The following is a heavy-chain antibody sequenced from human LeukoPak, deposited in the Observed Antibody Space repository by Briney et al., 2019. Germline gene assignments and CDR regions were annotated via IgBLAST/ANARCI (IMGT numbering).Heavy chain of an antibody. CDR3: ARRRFYFTSGSYYPY. J-gene: IGHJ4*02. V-gene: IGHV4-34*01. CDR2: INHSGST. Sequence: SETLSLTCAVYGGPFSGYYWSWIRQPPRKGLEWIGEINHSGSTNYNPSLKSRVSISVDTSNNQFSLKLRSVTAADTAVYYCARRRFYFTSGSYYPYWGQGTLVTVSS. CDR1: GGPFSGYY. D-gene: IGHD3-10*01.